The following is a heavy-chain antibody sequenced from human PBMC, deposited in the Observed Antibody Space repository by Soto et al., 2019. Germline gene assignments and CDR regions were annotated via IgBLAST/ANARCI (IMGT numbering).Heavy chain of an antibody. D-gene: IGHD6-19*01. Sequence: SETLSLTCAVYGGSFSGYYWSWIRQPPGKGLEWIGEINHSGSTNYNPSLKSRVTISVDTSKNQFSLKLSSVTAADTAVYYCAGNTRSGWYAYWGQGTLVTVSS. CDR2: INHSGST. CDR3: AGNTRSGWYAY. CDR1: GGSFSGYY. V-gene: IGHV4-34*01. J-gene: IGHJ4*02.